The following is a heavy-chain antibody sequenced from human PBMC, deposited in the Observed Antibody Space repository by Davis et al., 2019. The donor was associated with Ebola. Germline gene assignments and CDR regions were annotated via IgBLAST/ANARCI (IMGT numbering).Heavy chain of an antibody. CDR2: ISGSGGST. Sequence: GGSLRLSCAASGFTFSSYSMNWVRQAPGKGLEWVSAISGSGGSTYYADSVKGRFTISRDNAKNSLYLQMNSLRAEDTAVYYCARDGYCSSTSCYKGYFYYYYMDVWGKGTTVTVSS. CDR3: ARDGYCSSTSCYKGYFYYYYMDV. V-gene: IGHV3-21*01. J-gene: IGHJ6*03. D-gene: IGHD2-2*02. CDR1: GFTFSSYS.